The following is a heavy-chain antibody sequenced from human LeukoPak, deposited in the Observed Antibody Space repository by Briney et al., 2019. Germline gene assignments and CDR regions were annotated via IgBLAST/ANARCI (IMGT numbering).Heavy chain of an antibody. J-gene: IGHJ6*02. CDR3: ARGIPTPAAQTPYYYYGMDV. Sequence: ASVKVSCKASGYTFTGYYMHWVRQAPGQGLEWMGWINPNIGGTNYAQKFQGWVTMTRDTSISTAYMELSRLRSDDTAVYYCARGIPTPAAQTPYYYYGMDVWGQGTTVTVSS. V-gene: IGHV1-2*04. CDR2: INPNIGGT. D-gene: IGHD2-2*01. CDR1: GYTFTGYY.